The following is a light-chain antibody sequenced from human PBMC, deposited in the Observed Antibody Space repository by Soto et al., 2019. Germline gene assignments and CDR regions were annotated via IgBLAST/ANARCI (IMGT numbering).Light chain of an antibody. Sequence: QSALTQPPSVSGSPGQSVTISCTETSSDVGSSNCVSWYQQPPGTAPKLMIYDVSNRPSGVSDRFSGSKSGNTASLTISGLQAEDVADYFCGSSTSSNTYVFGAGTKVTVL. CDR2: DVS. V-gene: IGLV2-18*02. CDR1: SSDVGSSNC. J-gene: IGLJ1*01. CDR3: GSSTSSNTYV.